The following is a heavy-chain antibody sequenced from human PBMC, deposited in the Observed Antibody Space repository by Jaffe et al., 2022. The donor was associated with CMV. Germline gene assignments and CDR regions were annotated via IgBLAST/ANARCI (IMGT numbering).Heavy chain of an antibody. CDR2: INAGNGNT. D-gene: IGHD1-1*01. J-gene: IGHJ4*02. CDR3: AINIRYNWNDVTIPWAIDY. CDR1: GYTFTSYA. V-gene: IGHV1-3*01. Sequence: QVQLVQSGAEVKKPGASVKVSCKASGYTFTSYAMHWVRQAPGQRLEWMGWINAGNGNTKYSQKFQGRVTITRDTSASTAYMELSSLRSEDTAVYYCAINIRYNWNDVTIPWAIDYWGQGTLVTVSS.